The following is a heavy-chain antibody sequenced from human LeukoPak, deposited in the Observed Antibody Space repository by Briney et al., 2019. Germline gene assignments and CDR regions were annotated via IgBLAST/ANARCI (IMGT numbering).Heavy chain of an antibody. CDR2: TYYRSKWYS. CDR3: ARDLSSYWYDHFDS. J-gene: IGHJ4*02. V-gene: IGHV6-1*01. D-gene: IGHD6-13*01. Sequence: SQTLSLTCAISGDSVSNNTTTWNWIRQSPSRGLEWLGRTYYRSKWYSDYAVSVRGRITTNPDTSKNQFSLQLNSVTPEDTAVYYCARDLSSYWYDHFDSWGQGTLVTVSS. CDR1: GDSVSNNTTT.